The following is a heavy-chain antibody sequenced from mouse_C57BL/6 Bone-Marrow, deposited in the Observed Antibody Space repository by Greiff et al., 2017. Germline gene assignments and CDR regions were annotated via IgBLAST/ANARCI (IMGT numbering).Heavy chain of an antibody. J-gene: IGHJ2*01. CDR1: GFNIKDDN. CDR3: TTWGDYGFDY. V-gene: IGHV14-4*01. CDR2: IDPENGDT. Sequence: VQLQQSGAELVRPGASVKLSCTASGFNIKDDNMHWVKQRPEQGLEWIGWIDPENGDTEYASKFQGQDTITADPSSNTAYLQLSSLTSEDTAVYYCTTWGDYGFDYWGQGTTLTVSS. D-gene: IGHD2-4*01.